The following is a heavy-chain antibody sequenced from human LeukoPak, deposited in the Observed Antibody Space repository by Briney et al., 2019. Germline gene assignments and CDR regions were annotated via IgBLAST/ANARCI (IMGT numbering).Heavy chain of an antibody. V-gene: IGHV3-30*04. CDR2: ISYDGSNK. CDR1: GFTFSSYA. CDR3: ARGEADYYDSSGYIDY. Sequence: SGGSLRLSCAASGFTFSSYAMHWVRQAPGKGLEWVAVISYDGSNKYYADSVKGRFTISRDNSKNTLYLQMNSLRAEDTAVYYCARGEADYYDSSGYIDYWGQGTLVTVSS. J-gene: IGHJ4*02. D-gene: IGHD3-22*01.